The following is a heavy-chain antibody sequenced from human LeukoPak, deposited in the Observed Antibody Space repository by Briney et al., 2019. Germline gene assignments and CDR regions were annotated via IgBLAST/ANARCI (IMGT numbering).Heavy chain of an antibody. J-gene: IGHJ4*02. V-gene: IGHV4-38-2*02. CDR3: ARHLFGSGYYPDY. CDR1: GYSISSGYY. Sequence: SETLSLTCTVSGYSISSGYYWGWIRQPPGKGLEWIGSIYHSGSTYYNPSLKSRVTISVDTSKNQFSLKLTSVTAADTSTYYCARHLFGSGYYPDYWGQGTLVTVSS. CDR2: IYHSGST. D-gene: IGHD3-22*01.